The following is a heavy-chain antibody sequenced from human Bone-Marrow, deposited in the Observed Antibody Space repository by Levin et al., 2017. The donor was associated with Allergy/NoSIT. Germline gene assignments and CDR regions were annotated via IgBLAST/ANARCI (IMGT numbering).Heavy chain of an antibody. Sequence: GASVKVSCAASGFTFSDHYMDWVRQAPGKGLEWVGRIRKKANNYTTEHAASVKGRFTVSRDDSKNSLYLQMNSLKTEDTAVYFCARTSSNWNFDYWGQGTLVTVSS. CDR3: ARTSSNWNFDY. V-gene: IGHV3-72*01. D-gene: IGHD6-13*01. J-gene: IGHJ4*02. CDR1: GFTFSDHY. CDR2: IRKKANNYTT.